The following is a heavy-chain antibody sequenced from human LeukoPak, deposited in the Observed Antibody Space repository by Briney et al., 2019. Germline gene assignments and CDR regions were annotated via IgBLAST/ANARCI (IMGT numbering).Heavy chain of an antibody. V-gene: IGHV3-21*01. CDR1: GFTFSSYS. CDR2: ISSSSSYI. CDR3: ARDYSWNDAAFDI. J-gene: IGHJ3*02. Sequence: GGSLRLSCAASGFTFSSYSMNWVRQAPGKGLEWVSSISSSSSYIYYADSVKGRFTISRDNAKNSLYLQMNSLRAEDTAVYYCARDYSWNDAAFDIWGQGTMVTVSS. D-gene: IGHD1-20*01.